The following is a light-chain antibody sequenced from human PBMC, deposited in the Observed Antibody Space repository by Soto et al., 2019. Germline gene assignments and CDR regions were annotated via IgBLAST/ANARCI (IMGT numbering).Light chain of an antibody. CDR3: MQALQTPT. V-gene: IGKV2-28*01. CDR2: LGS. J-gene: IGKJ5*01. CDR1: QSLLHSNGYNY. Sequence: DIVMTQSPLSLPFTPLDPSSISCRSSQSLLHSNGYNYLDWYLQKPGQSPQLLIYLGSNRASGVPGRFSGSGSGTDFTLKISRVEAEDVGVYYCMQALQTPTFGQGTRLEIK.